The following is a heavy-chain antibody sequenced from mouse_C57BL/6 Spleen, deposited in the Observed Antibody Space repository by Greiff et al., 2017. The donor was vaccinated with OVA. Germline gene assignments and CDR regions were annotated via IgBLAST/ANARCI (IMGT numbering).Heavy chain of an antibody. V-gene: IGHV1-64*01. CDR2: IHPNSGST. D-gene: IGHD1-1*01. CDR1: GYTFTSYW. J-gene: IGHJ2*01. Sequence: QVQLQQPGAELVKPGASVKLSCKASGYTFTSYWMHWVKQRPGQGLEWIGMIHPNSGSTNYNEKFKSKATLTVDKSSSTAYMQLSSLTSEDSAVYYCAKEDSSYVGVFDYWGQGTTLTVSS. CDR3: AKEDSSYVGVFDY.